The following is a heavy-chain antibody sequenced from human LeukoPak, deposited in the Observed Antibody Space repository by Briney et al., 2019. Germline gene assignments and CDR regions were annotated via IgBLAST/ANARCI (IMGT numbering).Heavy chain of an antibody. D-gene: IGHD4-23*01. CDR2: IFYSGNT. CDR3: TRGGNWAFDY. J-gene: IGHJ4*02. CDR1: GGSLSSYY. V-gene: IGHV4-59*01. Sequence: SETLSLTCTVSGGSLSSYYWSWIRQPPGKGLEWIGYIFYSGNTNYNPSLKSRVTISVDTSKNQFSLKLSSVTAADTAVYYCTRGGNWAFDYWGQGALVTVSS.